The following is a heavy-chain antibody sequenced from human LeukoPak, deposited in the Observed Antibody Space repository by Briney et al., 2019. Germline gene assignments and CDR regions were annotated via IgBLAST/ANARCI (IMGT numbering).Heavy chain of an antibody. CDR2: VRDSGCST. CDR3: AKSANSGSYYRGYFDY. V-gene: IGHV3-23*01. D-gene: IGHD3-10*01. Sequence: GGSLRLSCAPSGFTFSSYAMSWVRHAPGKGREWLSSVRDSGCSTYYADSVKGRVTIYRANSKNTLYLQMNSLRAEDTAVYYCAKSANSGSYYRGYFDYWGQGTLVTVSS. CDR1: GFTFSSYA. J-gene: IGHJ4*02.